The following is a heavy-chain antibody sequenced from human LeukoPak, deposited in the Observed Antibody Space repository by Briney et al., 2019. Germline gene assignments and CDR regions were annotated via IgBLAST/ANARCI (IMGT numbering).Heavy chain of an antibody. CDR2: ISRDSITT. CDR1: GFTFSFYN. J-gene: IGHJ6*02. CDR3: ANDAAQQQLSNLFYGMDV. D-gene: IGHD6-13*01. Sequence: PGGSLRLSCAASGFTFSFYNMNWVRQAPGKGLEWVSYISRDSITTYYADSVKGRFTISRDNAKNSLYLQMNSLRDEDTAVYFCANDAAQQQLSNLFYGMDVWGQGTTVTVSS. V-gene: IGHV3-48*02.